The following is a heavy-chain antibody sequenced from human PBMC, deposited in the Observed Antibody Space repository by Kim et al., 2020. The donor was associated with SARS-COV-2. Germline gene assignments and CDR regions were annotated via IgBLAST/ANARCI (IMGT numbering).Heavy chain of an antibody. CDR3: ARARGYYDFWSETTTRVYMVV. Sequence: SETLSLTCTVSGGSISTYYWSWIRQPPGKGLEWIGYIYYSGSTNYNPSLKSRVTISVDTSKNQFSLKLSSVTAADTAVYYCARARGYYDFWSETTTRVYMVVWGKGTTVTVSS. CDR1: GGSISTYY. CDR2: IYYSGST. J-gene: IGHJ6*03. V-gene: IGHV4-59*08. D-gene: IGHD3-3*01.